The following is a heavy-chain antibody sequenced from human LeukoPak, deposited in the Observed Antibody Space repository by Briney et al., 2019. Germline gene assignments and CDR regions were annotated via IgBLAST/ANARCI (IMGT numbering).Heavy chain of an antibody. CDR1: GYSFTSYW. CDR2: IYPGDSDT. CDR3: ARLIGYCSSTSCYVDGMDV. Sequence: AGESLKISCKGSGYSFTSYWIGWVRQLPGKGLEWMGIIYPGDSDTRYSPSFQGQVTISADKSISTAYLQWSSLKASDTAMYYCARLIGYCSSTSCYVDGMDVWGQGTTVTASS. V-gene: IGHV5-51*01. D-gene: IGHD2-2*01. J-gene: IGHJ6*02.